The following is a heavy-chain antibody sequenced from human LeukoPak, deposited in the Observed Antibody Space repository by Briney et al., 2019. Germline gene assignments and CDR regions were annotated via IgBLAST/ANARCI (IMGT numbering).Heavy chain of an antibody. D-gene: IGHD2-15*01. Sequence: GGSLRLSCAASGFTFSSYWMSWVRQAPGKGLEWVAAISNDGSNKYYTDSVEGRFTIFRDNSKNTLYLQMNSLRAEDTAVYYCAKGSGGSCYTAADYWGQGTLVTVSS. V-gene: IGHV3-30*18. J-gene: IGHJ4*02. CDR1: GFTFSSYW. CDR3: AKGSGGSCYTAADY. CDR2: ISNDGSNK.